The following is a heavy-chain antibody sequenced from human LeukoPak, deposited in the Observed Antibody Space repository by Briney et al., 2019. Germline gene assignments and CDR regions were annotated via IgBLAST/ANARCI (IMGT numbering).Heavy chain of an antibody. Sequence: GGSLRLSCAASGFRFIDYGVHWVRQPAGKGLEWLAFIPSDGRRKYYADSVKGRLTVSRDNSRNTLYLQMNSLRPEDTAVYYCARDMVRGDDSGYYPFDYWGQGALVIVSS. D-gene: IGHD3-3*01. CDR1: GFRFIDYG. V-gene: IGHV3-30*02. CDR3: ARDMVRGDDSGYYPFDY. CDR2: IPSDGRRK. J-gene: IGHJ4*02.